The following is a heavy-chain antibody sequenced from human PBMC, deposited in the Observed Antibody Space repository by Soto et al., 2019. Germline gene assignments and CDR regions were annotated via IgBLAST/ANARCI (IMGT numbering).Heavy chain of an antibody. V-gene: IGHV4-4*02. J-gene: IGHJ4*02. CDR1: GASISSSNW. CDR3: ARLDGFGY. Sequence: QVQLQESVPGLVKPSGTLSLTCSVSGASISSSNWWSWVRQPPGKVLEWIGDIYHSGNANYIPTLKGAFTISVDKSMNQSSLKLTSVTAADTAVYYCARLDGFGYWVQGRLVTVSS. CDR2: IYHSGNA. D-gene: IGHD1-1*01.